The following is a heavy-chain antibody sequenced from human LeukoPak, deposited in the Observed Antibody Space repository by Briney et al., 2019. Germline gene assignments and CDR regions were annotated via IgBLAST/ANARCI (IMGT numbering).Heavy chain of an antibody. D-gene: IGHD6-19*01. CDR1: GGSISSYY. V-gene: IGHV4-59*01. CDR3: AREGGSGWRRDAAFDI. J-gene: IGHJ3*02. CDR2: IYYSGST. Sequence: ETLSLTCTVAGGSISSYYWSWLRQPPGEGLELIGYIYYSGSTNYNPSLKSRVTISVDTSKNQFSLKLSSVTAADTAVYYCAREGGSGWRRDAAFDIWGQGTMVTVSS.